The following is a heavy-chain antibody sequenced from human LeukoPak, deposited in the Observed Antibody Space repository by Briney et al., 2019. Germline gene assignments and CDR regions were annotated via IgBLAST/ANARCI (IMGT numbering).Heavy chain of an antibody. CDR2: FDPEDGET. CDR1: GYTLTELS. D-gene: IGHD2-2*01. Sequence: ASVKVSCKVSGYTLTELSMHWVRQAPGKGLEWMGGFDPEDGETIYAQKFQGRVTMTEDTSTDTAYMELSSLRSEDTAVYYCAAGPVRCSSTSCYAIFDYWGQGTLVTVSS. J-gene: IGHJ4*02. CDR3: AAGPVRCSSTSCYAIFDY. V-gene: IGHV1-24*01.